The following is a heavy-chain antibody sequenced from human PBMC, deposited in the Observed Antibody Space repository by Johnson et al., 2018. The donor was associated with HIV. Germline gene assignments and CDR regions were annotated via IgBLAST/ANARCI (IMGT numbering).Heavy chain of an antibody. D-gene: IGHD1-1*01. CDR1: GFSFSDYY. CDR2: ISSSGSTI. Sequence: QVQLVESGGGLVKPGGSLRLSCAASGFSFSDYYMTWIRQAPGKGLECVSYISSSGSTIYYADSVKGRFTISRDNAKNSLYLQVNSLRAEDTAVYYCARDLGNWASPRSAFDIWGQGTMVTVSS. CDR3: ARDLGNWASPRSAFDI. V-gene: IGHV3-11*04. J-gene: IGHJ3*02.